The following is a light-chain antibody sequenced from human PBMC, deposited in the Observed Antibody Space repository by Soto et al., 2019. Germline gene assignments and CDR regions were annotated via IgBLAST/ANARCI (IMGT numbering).Light chain of an antibody. Sequence: EIVMTQSPATLSASPGERATLSCRTSHSVNSHVAWYQQKPGQAPRLLLYGASTRATGIPVRFSGSGFGTEFTLTISSLQSEDFAVYYCQQYKNWPLFGQGTRLEIK. CDR1: HSVNSH. CDR2: GAS. V-gene: IGKV3-15*01. CDR3: QQYKNWPL. J-gene: IGKJ5*01.